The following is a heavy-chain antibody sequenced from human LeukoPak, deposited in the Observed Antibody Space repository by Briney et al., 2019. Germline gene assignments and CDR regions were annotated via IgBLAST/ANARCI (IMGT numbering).Heavy chain of an antibody. CDR2: INHSGSA. J-gene: IGHJ4*02. D-gene: IGHD4-23*01. CDR3: ARRGAWPYGGNDY. V-gene: IGHV4-34*01. CDR1: GGSFSSYY. Sequence: PSETLSLTCAVYGGSFSSYYWTWIRQSPGKGLEWIGEINHSGSAKYNPSLKSRVTISLATSRNQFSLNLTSLTAADTAVYYCARRGAWPYGGNDYWGQGTLVTVSS.